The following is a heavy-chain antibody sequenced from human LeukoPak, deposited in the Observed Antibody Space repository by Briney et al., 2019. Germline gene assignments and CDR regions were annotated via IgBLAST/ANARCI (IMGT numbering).Heavy chain of an antibody. CDR3: VRKGWVSGAIDY. CDR1: GFTLSNYA. Sequence: QAGGSLRLSCSACGFTLSNYAMHWVRQSPGKGLEYVSALSADGNSKFYAESVKGRFTISRDSSNNTLHLQMSSLRPEDTAVYYCVRKGWVSGAIDYWGQGPLVTVSS. V-gene: IGHV3-64D*06. CDR2: LSADGNSK. D-gene: IGHD6-13*01. J-gene: IGHJ4*02.